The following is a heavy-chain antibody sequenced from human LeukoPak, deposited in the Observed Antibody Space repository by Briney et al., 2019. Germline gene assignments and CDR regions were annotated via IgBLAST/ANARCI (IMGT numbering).Heavy chain of an antibody. J-gene: IGHJ4*02. V-gene: IGHV1-24*01. CDR1: GYTLTELS. CDR3: ATGSGWIDY. D-gene: IGHD6-19*01. CDR2: FEPEDVET. Sequence: ASVKVSCTVSGYTLTELSIHWVGQAPGNGLEWMGGFEPEDVETIDAQKFQGKVTMTEDTPTDTAYMELSSLRSEDTAVYDCATGSGWIDYWGQGTLVTVSS.